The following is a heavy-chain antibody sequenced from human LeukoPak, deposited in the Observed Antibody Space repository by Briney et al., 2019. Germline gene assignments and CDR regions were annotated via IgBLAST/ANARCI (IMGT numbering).Heavy chain of an antibody. CDR1: GSTFTGHY. D-gene: IGHD4-17*01. Sequence: ASVKVSCKASGSTFTGHYMHWVRQAPGQGLEWMGIINPSGGSTRYAQKFQGRVTMTRDTSTSTVYMELSSLRSEDTAVYHCARNPVTTKYFDYWGQGTLVTVSS. CDR2: INPSGGST. CDR3: ARNPVTTKYFDY. J-gene: IGHJ4*02. V-gene: IGHV1-46*01.